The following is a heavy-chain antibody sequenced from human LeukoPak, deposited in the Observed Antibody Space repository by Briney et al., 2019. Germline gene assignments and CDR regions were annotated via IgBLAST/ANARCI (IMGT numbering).Heavy chain of an antibody. J-gene: IGHJ4*02. CDR1: GFTFSNAW. D-gene: IGHD2-2*01. Sequence: GGSLTLSCAASGFTFSNAWMSWVRQAPGKGLEWVGRIKSKTDGGTTDYAAPVKGRFTISRDDSKNTLYLQMNSLKTEDTAVYYCTTDVVYCSSTSCPNWGQGTLVTVSS. V-gene: IGHV3-15*01. CDR2: IKSKTDGGTT. CDR3: TTDVVYCSSTSCPN.